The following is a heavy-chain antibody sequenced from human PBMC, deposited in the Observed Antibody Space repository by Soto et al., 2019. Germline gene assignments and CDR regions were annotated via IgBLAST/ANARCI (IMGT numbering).Heavy chain of an antibody. CDR3: ATKDDHKDDQPYYYGMDV. CDR1: GYTSSSYG. Sequence: QVQLLQSGGEVKTPGASLKVSCKAIGYTSSSYGINWVRQAPGQGLEWMGWISVFNGDTKYAQKFQGRVAITKDPGTSTAPMELRSLRSADAAVYFCATKDDHKDDQPYYYGMDVWGQGTTVTVSS. J-gene: IGHJ6*02. D-gene: IGHD3-16*01. V-gene: IGHV1-18*01. CDR2: ISVFNGDT.